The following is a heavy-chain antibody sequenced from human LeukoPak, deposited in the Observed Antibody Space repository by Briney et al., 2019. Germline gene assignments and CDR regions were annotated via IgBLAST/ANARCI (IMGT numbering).Heavy chain of an antibody. CDR1: GYTFTSYG. CDR2: ISAYNGNT. V-gene: IGHV1-18*01. CDR3: ATLGRYCSGGSCYSYYMDV. Sequence: ASVKVSCKASGYTFTSYGISWVRQAPGQGLEWMGWISAYNGNTNYAQKLQGRVTMTTDTSTSTAYMELRSLRSDDTAVYYCATLGRYCSGGSCYSYYMDVWGKGTTVTISS. D-gene: IGHD2-15*01. J-gene: IGHJ6*03.